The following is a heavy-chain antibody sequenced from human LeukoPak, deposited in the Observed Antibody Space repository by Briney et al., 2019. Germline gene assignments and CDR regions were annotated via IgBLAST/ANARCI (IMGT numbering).Heavy chain of an antibody. CDR3: AKDPYDSSGYYYVGTNY. CDR2: ISGSGGST. V-gene: IGHV3-23*01. D-gene: IGHD3-22*01. Sequence: GGSLGPSCAASGFTFSSYAMSWVRQAPGKGLEWVSAISGSGGSTYYADSVKGRFTISRDNSKNTLYLQMNSLRAEDTAVYYCAKDPYDSSGYYYVGTNYWGQGTLVTVSS. J-gene: IGHJ4*02. CDR1: GFTFSSYA.